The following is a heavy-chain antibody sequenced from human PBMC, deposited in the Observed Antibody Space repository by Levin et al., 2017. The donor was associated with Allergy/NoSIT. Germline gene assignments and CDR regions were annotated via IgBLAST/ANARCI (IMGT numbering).Heavy chain of an antibody. J-gene: IGHJ6*02. CDR1: GFTFSDHY. V-gene: IGHV3-72*01. CDR2: ITNKGNSETT. CDR3: AALGRANGLDV. D-gene: IGHD3-16*01. Sequence: GGSLRLSCAASGFTFSDHYLDWVRQAPGKGLEWVGRITNKGNSETTKYAASVEDRFMISRDNSKNSLYLQMNSLKTEDTAVYYCAALGRANGLDVWGQGTTVTVSS.